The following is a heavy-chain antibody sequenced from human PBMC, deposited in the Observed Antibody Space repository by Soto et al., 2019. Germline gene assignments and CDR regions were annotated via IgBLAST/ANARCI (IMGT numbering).Heavy chain of an antibody. CDR1: GDTFTSYY. Sequence: ASVKVSCKASGDTFTSYYMHWVRQAPGQGLEWMGIINPSGGTSYAQKLQGRVTMTTDTSTSTAYMELRSLRSDDTAVYYCAREPNYFDYWGQGTLVTVSS. J-gene: IGHJ4*02. CDR2: INPSGGT. CDR3: AREPNYFDY. V-gene: IGHV1-46*01.